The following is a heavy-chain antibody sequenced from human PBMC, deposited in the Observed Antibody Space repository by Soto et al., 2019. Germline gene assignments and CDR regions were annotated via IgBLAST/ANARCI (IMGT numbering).Heavy chain of an antibody. D-gene: IGHD1-7*01. V-gene: IGHV3-49*04. CDR1: GFTFGDYA. Sequence: HPGGSLRLSCTASGFTFGDYAMSWVRQAPGKGLEWVGFIRSKAYGGTTEYAASVKGRFTISRDDSKSIAYLQMNSLKTEDTAVYYCTRCAGTTPLDAFDIWGQGTMVTVSS. J-gene: IGHJ3*02. CDR3: TRCAGTTPLDAFDI. CDR2: IRSKAYGGTT.